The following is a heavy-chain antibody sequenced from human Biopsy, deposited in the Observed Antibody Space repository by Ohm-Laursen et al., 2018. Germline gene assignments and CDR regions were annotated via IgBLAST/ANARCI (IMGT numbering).Heavy chain of an antibody. J-gene: IGHJ6*02. CDR2: IYGGGSPV. D-gene: IGHD3-22*01. CDR1: GFAFNLYE. CDR3: VRGVDYYDPYHYYALDV. V-gene: IGHV3-48*03. Sequence: SLRLSCSASGFAFNLYEMNWVRQAPGKGMEWISYIYGGGSPVSYADSVKGRFTVSRDNAKNSLYLQMNSLRAADTAVYYCVRGVDYYDPYHYYALDVWGQGTTATVSS.